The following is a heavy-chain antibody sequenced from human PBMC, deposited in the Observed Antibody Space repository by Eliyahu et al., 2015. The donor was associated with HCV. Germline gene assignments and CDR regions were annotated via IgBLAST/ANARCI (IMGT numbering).Heavy chain of an antibody. V-gene: IGHV4-34*01. D-gene: IGHD1-26*01. CDR1: GGSFSGYD. Sequence: QVQLQQWGAGLLKPSETLSLTCAXXGGSFSGYDWSWIRQPPGKGLEWIGEINHSGSTNYNPSLKNRVTLSIDTSKNQFSLRLSSVTAADTALYYCARDLEGAIDYWGQGTLVTVSS. CDR2: INHSGST. J-gene: IGHJ4*02. CDR3: ARDLEGAIDY.